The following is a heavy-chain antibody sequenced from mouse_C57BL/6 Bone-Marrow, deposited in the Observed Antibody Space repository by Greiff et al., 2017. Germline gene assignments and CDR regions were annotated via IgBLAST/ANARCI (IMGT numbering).Heavy chain of an antibody. J-gene: IGHJ4*01. D-gene: IGHD2-3*01. CDR1: GYTFTSYG. Sequence: QVQLQQSGAELARPGASVKLSCKASGYTFTSYGISWVKQRTGQGLEWIGEIYPRSGNTYYNEKFKGKATLTADKSSSTAYMELRSLTSEDSAVSFCARWGYCYYYAMDYWGQGTSVTVSS. CDR2: IYPRSGNT. CDR3: ARWGYCYYYAMDY. V-gene: IGHV1-81*01.